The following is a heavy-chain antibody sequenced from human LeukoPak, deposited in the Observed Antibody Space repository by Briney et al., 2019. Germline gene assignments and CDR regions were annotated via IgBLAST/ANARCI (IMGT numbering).Heavy chain of an antibody. CDR3: ARAYSSSWYGFDP. CDR1: GFTFSTYN. D-gene: IGHD6-13*01. V-gene: IGHV3-48*03. J-gene: IGHJ5*02. CDR2: ISSSGSTK. Sequence: SGGSLRLSCAASGFTFSTYNMNWVRQAPGKGLEWVSYISSSGSTKYYADSVKGRFTISRDNAKNSLYLQMNSLRAEDTAVYYCARAYSSSWYGFDPWGQGTLVTVSS.